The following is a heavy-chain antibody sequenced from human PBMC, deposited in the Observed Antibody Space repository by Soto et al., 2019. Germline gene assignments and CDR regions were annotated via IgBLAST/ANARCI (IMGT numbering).Heavy chain of an antibody. CDR3: AKTGVRGVALAYY. CDR1: GGSISSGDYY. D-gene: IGHD3-10*01. Sequence: QVQLQESGPGLVKPSQTLSLTCTVSGGSISSGDYYWSWIRQHPGKGLEWIGYIYYSGSTYYNPSLKSRVTISVDTSNNQFSLKLSSVIAADTAVYYCAKTGVRGVALAYYWGQGTLVTVSS. V-gene: IGHV4-31*03. J-gene: IGHJ4*02. CDR2: IYYSGST.